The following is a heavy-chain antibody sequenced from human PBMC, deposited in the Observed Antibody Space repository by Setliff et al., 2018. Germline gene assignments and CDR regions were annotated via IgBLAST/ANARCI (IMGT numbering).Heavy chain of an antibody. CDR3: RFWSSYYKNDY. CDR2: INHSGST. D-gene: IGHD3-3*01. J-gene: IGHJ4*01. V-gene: IGHV4-34*01. CDR1: GASFSDYY. Sequence: PSETLSLTCTVYGASFSDYYWGWIRQPPGKGLEWIAEINHSGSTNYNPSLKSRVTISVDTSKNQFSLKLSSVTAADTAVYYCRFWSSYYKNDYWGQGTLVTVSS.